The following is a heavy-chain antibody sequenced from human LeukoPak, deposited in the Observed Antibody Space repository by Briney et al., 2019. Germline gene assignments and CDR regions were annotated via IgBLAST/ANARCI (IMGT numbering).Heavy chain of an antibody. J-gene: IGHJ6*03. CDR3: ARGSAAAGTSGYYYYMDV. Sequence: SETLSLTCTVSGGSISSSSYYWGWIRQPPGKGLEWIGSIYYSGSTCYNPSLKSRVTISVDTSKNQFSLKLSSVTAADTAVYYCARGSAAAGTSGYYYYMDVWGKGTTVTVSS. CDR2: IYYSGST. D-gene: IGHD6-13*01. CDR1: GGSISSSSYY. V-gene: IGHV4-39*07.